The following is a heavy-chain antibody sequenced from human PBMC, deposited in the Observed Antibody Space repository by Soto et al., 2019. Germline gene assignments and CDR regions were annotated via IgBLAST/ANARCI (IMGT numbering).Heavy chain of an antibody. CDR2: ISWNSGSI. CDR1: GFTFDDYA. V-gene: IGHV3-9*01. D-gene: IGHD1-26*01. CDR3: AKDFWSRGSYPEPHFDY. Sequence: GGSLRLSCAASGFTFDDYAMHWVRQAPGKGLEWVSGISWNSGSIGYADSVKGRFTISRDNAKNSLYLQMNSLRAEDTALYYCAKDFWSRGSYPEPHFDYWGQGTLVTVYS. J-gene: IGHJ4*02.